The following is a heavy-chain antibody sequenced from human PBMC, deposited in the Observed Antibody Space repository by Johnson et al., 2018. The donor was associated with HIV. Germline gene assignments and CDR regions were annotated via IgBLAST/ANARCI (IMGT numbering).Heavy chain of an antibody. J-gene: IGHJ3*02. CDR1: GFTFSSYG. V-gene: IGHV3-30*19. CDR3: ARGGYYDSSGSAFDI. D-gene: IGHD3-22*01. Sequence: QMLLVESGGGVVQPGGSLRLSCAASGFTFSSYGMHWVRQAPGKGLEWVAVISYDGSNKYYADSVKGRFTISRDNSKNTLYLQMNSLRAEDTAVYYCARGGYYDSSGSAFDIWGQGTMVTVSS. CDR2: ISYDGSNK.